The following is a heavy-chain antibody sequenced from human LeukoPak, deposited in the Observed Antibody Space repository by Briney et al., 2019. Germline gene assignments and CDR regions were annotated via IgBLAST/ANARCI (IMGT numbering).Heavy chain of an antibody. D-gene: IGHD5-18*01. J-gene: IGHJ3*02. CDR1: GYTFTSYD. CDR3: ARPTGYSYGSATGDDAFDI. CDR2: MNPNSGNT. Sequence: AASVKVSCKASGYTFTSYDINWVRQATGQGLEWMGWMNPNSGNTGYAQKFQGRVTMTRNTSISTAYMELSSLRSEDTAVYYCARPTGYSYGSATGDDAFDIWGQGTMVTVSS. V-gene: IGHV1-8*01.